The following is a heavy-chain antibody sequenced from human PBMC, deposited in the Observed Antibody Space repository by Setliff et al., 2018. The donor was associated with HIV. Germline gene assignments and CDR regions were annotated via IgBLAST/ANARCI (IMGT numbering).Heavy chain of an antibody. Sequence: SETLSLTCTVSGGSIYGSDYYWGWIRQPPGKGLESIGSIFYTGFAAYNPSLKSRLTISVDTSKSQFSLRLTSVTAADTAIYYCARQVSIPGVAITPVDYWGQGALVTVSS. CDR3: ARQVSIPGVAITPVDY. J-gene: IGHJ4*02. CDR1: GGSIYGSDYY. V-gene: IGHV4-39*01. D-gene: IGHD5-12*01. CDR2: IFYTGFA.